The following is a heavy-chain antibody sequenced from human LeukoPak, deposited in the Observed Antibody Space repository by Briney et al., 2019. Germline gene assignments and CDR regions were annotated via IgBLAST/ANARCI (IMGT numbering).Heavy chain of an antibody. CDR3: ARVEGGSSSWYGTDAFDI. V-gene: IGHV1-2*04. D-gene: IGHD6-13*01. Sequence: GASVKVSCKASGYTFTGYYMHWVRQAPGQGLEWMGWINPNSGGTNYAQKFQGWVTMTRDTSISTAYMELSRLRSDDTAVYYCARVEGGSSSWYGTDAFDIWGQGTMVTVSS. J-gene: IGHJ3*02. CDR2: INPNSGGT. CDR1: GYTFTGYY.